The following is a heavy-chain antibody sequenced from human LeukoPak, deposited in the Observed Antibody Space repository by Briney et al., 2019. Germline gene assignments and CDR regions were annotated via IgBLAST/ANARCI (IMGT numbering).Heavy chain of an antibody. Sequence: SETLSLTCTVSGGSISSGDYYWSWIRQHPGKGLEWIGYIYYSGSTYYNPSLKSRVTISVDTSKNQFSLKLSSVTAADTAVYYCARRFPRYCSGGSCPYWYFDLWGRGTLVTVSS. CDR1: GGSISSGDYY. J-gene: IGHJ2*01. V-gene: IGHV4-31*03. D-gene: IGHD2-15*01. CDR3: ARRFPRYCSGGSCPYWYFDL. CDR2: IYYSGST.